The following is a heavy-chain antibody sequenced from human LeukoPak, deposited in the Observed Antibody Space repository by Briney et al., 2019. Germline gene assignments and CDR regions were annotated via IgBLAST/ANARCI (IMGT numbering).Heavy chain of an antibody. CDR1: GFTFSSYW. CDR2: INKDGGEK. CDR3: VKDSPPRYSGSPPAY. Sequence: GGSLRLSCAASGFTFSSYWMSWVRQAPGKGLEWVANINKDGGEKYYVDSVKGRFTISRDNAKNSLYLQMNSLRADDTALYYCVKDSPPRYSGSPPAYWGQGTLVTVSS. J-gene: IGHJ4*02. V-gene: IGHV3-7*03. D-gene: IGHD1-26*01.